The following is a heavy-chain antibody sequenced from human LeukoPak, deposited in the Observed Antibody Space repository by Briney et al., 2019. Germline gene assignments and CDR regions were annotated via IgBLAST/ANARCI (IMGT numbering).Heavy chain of an antibody. V-gene: IGHV3-74*01. CDR3: ARGGLDNAYDI. CDR2: IHSDGVGT. Sequence: GGSLRLSCAASGFTFTNYWMHWVRQAPGTGLVWVSRIHSDGVGTIYADSVKRRFTISRDNSKNMVFLQMSRLRADDTAVYDCARGGLDNAYDIWGQETMVTVSS. J-gene: IGHJ3*02. CDR1: GFTFTNYW. D-gene: IGHD3/OR15-3a*01.